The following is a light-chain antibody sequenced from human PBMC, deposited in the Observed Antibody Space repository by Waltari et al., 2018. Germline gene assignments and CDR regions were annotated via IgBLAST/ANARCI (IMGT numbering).Light chain of an antibody. CDR1: QSISNY. Sequence: DLQMTQSPSTLSASVADRVIITCRASQSISNYVAWYQQKPGKSPNLLIYKASVLEREVPSRFSGSGSWTEYTLTISSRQPDDFETYYCQQHKAYPYTFGQGTKLAIK. V-gene: IGKV1-5*03. J-gene: IGKJ2*01. CDR3: QQHKAYPYT. CDR2: KAS.